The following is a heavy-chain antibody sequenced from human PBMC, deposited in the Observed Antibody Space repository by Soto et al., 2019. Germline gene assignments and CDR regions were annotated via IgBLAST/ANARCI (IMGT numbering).Heavy chain of an antibody. V-gene: IGHV4-39*01. J-gene: IGHJ1*01. CDR2: LYYSGST. D-gene: IGHD3-10*01. Sequence: SETLSLTCSVSRGSVTSNTYYWAWIRQPPGKGLEWIGSLYYSGSTYYNPSLNSRVTISVDTSTNQFSLRLSSVTAADTAVYYCASGYGSGNYLALKAKHWGHGSPVTVSS. CDR1: RGSVTSNTYY. CDR3: ASGYGSGNYLALKAKH.